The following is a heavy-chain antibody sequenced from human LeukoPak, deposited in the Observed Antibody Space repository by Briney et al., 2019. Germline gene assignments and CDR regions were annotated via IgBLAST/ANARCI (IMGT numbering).Heavy chain of an antibody. V-gene: IGHV4-38-2*02. J-gene: IGHJ4*02. CDR3: ASVVGATRVAY. CDR2: IYHSGST. Sequence: SETLSLTCTVSGYSISSGYYWGWIRQPPGKGLEWIGSIYHSGSTNYNPSLKSRVTISVDTSKNQFSLKLSSVTAADTAVYYCASVVGATRVAYWGQGTLVTVSS. CDR1: GYSISSGYY. D-gene: IGHD1-26*01.